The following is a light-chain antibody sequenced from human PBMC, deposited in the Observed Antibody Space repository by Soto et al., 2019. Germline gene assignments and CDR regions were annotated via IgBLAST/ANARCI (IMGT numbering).Light chain of an antibody. Sequence: EVGIRQSPATVSVSPGEGATLSCRASQGIGDTLAWYQHKPGQTPRPLIYDTSTRATGVPTRFSGSRSGAEFTLTINSLQSEDFAVYYCQPYNNWPLTFGGGTKVDIK. CDR1: QGIGDT. J-gene: IGKJ4*01. CDR3: QPYNNWPLT. V-gene: IGKV3-15*01. CDR2: DTS.